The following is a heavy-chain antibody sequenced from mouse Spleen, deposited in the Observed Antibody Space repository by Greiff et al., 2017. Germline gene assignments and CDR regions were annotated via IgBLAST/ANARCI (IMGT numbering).Heavy chain of an antibody. CDR1: GFTFSDYY. Sequence: DVKLVESEGGLVQPGSSMKLSCTASGFTFSDYYMAWVRQVPEKGLEWVANINYDGSSTYYLDSLKSRFIISRDNAKNILYLQMSSLKSEDTATYYCARWGSSGYAWFAYWGQGTLVTVSA. V-gene: IGHV5-16*01. CDR2: INYDGSST. D-gene: IGHD3-1*01. J-gene: IGHJ3*01. CDR3: ARWGSSGYAWFAY.